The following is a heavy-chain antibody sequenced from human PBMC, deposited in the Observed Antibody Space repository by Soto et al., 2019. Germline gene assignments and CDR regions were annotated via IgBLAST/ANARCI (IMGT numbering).Heavy chain of an antibody. CDR3: AATPRN. CDR1: GGSITGYH. Sequence: PSETLSLTCNVSGGSITGYHWSWIRQPPGKGLEWIGYISNSGSTNYNPSLESRVTISVETSKNQISLNLIFVTAADTAVYYCAATPRNWGQGTLVTVSS. V-gene: IGHV4-59*01. J-gene: IGHJ4*02. CDR2: ISNSGST.